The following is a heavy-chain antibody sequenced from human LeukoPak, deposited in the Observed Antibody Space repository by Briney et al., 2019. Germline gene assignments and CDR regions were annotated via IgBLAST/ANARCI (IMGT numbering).Heavy chain of an antibody. V-gene: IGHV4-59*01. Sequence: SETLSLTCTVSGGSLSSYYWSWLRQPPGKGLEWIGYIYYCGSTKYNPSFTSRVTISVYTSKNQFSLNLISVTAADAAVYYCATVVRDDILAGYYIDHWGQGTLVTVSS. CDR3: ATVVRDDILAGYYIDH. D-gene: IGHD3-9*01. CDR1: GGSLSSYY. J-gene: IGHJ4*02. CDR2: IYYCGST.